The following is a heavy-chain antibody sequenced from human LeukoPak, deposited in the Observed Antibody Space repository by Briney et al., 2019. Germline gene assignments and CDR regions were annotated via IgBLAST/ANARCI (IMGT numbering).Heavy chain of an antibody. Sequence: SVKVSCKASGGTFSSYAISWVRQAPGQGLEWMGGIIPIFGTANYAQKFQGRVTITADESTSTAYMELSSLRSEDTAVYYCARGPPHRDYYYYYMDVWGTGTTVTVSS. CDR1: GGTFSSYA. CDR3: ARGPPHRDYYYYYMDV. V-gene: IGHV1-69*13. J-gene: IGHJ6*03. D-gene: IGHD5-24*01. CDR2: IIPIFGTA.